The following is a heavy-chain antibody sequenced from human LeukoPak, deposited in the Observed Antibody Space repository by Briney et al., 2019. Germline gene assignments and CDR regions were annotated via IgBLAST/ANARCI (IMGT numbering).Heavy chain of an antibody. J-gene: IGHJ4*02. Sequence: PGGSLRLSCTASGFTFGDYAMSWVRQAPGKGLEWIGFIRSKAYGGTTEYAASVKGRFTISRDDSKSIAYLQMNSLRAEDTAVYYCAKAHIWFGDSDWGQGTLVTVSS. CDR3: AKAHIWFGDSD. CDR2: IRSKAYGGTT. V-gene: IGHV3-49*04. CDR1: GFTFGDYA. D-gene: IGHD3-10*01.